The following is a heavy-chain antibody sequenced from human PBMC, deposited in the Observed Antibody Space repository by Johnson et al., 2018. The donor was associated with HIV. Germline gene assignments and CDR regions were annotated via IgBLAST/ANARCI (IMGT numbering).Heavy chain of an antibody. CDR2: INWTGGST. J-gene: IGHJ3*02. Sequence: VQLVESGGGLAQPGGSLRLSRAASGFTFDDYGMSWVRPAPGQGLEWVSGINWTGGSTGYADSVKGRLTISRDNAKNSLYLHMNSLRAEDTALYYWASQQWELGSHDAFAIWGQGTMVTVSS. V-gene: IGHV3-20*04. CDR3: ASQQWELGSHDAFAI. CDR1: GFTFDDYG. D-gene: IGHD1-26*01.